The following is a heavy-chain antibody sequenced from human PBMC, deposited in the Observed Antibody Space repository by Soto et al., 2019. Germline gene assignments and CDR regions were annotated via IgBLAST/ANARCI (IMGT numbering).Heavy chain of an antibody. CDR2: IYYSGST. CDR3: ARDRKLYEILTGPHAWGMDV. Sequence: SETLSLTCTVSGGSISSYYWTWIRQPPGKGLEWIGYIYYSGSTNYNPSLKSRVTISVATSKTQFSLKLSSVTAADTAVYYCARDRKLYEILTGPHAWGMDVWGQGTTVTVSS. J-gene: IGHJ6*02. D-gene: IGHD3-9*01. CDR1: GGSISSYY. V-gene: IGHV4-59*12.